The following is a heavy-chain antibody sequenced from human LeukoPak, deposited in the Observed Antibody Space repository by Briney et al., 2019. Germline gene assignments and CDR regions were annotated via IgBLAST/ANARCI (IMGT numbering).Heavy chain of an antibody. CDR1: GFTFSSYA. V-gene: IGHV3-23*01. J-gene: IGHJ4*02. CDR3: AKDLGWLVSY. CDR2: INGSGDRK. Sequence: GESLRLSCAASGFTFSSYAMSWVRQAPGKGLEWVSTINGSGDRKYYTDSVKGRFTISRVSSENTLYLQMNSLRADDTAVYYCAKDLGWLVSYWGQGTLVTVSS. D-gene: IGHD6-19*01.